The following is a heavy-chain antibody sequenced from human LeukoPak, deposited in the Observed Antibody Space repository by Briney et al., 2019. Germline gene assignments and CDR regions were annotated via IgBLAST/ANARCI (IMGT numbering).Heavy chain of an antibody. CDR1: GGSFSGYY. J-gene: IGHJ5*02. CDR3: ARSPSGSSSRWFDP. CDR2: IYHSGTT. Sequence: SETLSLTCAVYGGSFSGYYRSWIRQPPGKGLEWIGEIYHSGTTNYNPSLKSRVTISVDKSKNQFSLKLTSVTAADTAVYYCARSPSGSSSRWFDPWGQGTLVTVSS. D-gene: IGHD1-26*01. V-gene: IGHV4-34*01.